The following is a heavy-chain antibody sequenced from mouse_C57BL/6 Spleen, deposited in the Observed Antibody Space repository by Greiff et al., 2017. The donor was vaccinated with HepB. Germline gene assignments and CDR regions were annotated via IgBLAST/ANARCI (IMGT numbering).Heavy chain of an antibody. V-gene: IGHV5-17*01. CDR1: GFTFSDYG. D-gene: IGHD2-1*01. CDR3: ARRDGNYVGY. CDR2: ISSGSSTI. Sequence: EVKLVESGGGLVKPGGSLKLSCAASGFTFSDYGMHWVRQAPEKGLEWVAYISSGSSTIYYADTVKGRFTISRDNAKNTLFLQMTSLRSEDTAMYYCARRDGNYVGYWGQGTTLTVSS. J-gene: IGHJ2*01.